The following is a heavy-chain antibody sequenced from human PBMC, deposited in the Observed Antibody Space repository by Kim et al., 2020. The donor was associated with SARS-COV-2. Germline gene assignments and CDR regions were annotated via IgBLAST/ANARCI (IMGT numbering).Heavy chain of an antibody. J-gene: IGHJ6*02. D-gene: IGHD4-4*01. V-gene: IGHV1-2*04. CDR2: INPNSGGT. Sequence: ASVKVSCKASGYTFTGYYMHWVRQAPGQGLEWMGWINPNSGGTNYAQKFQGWVTMTRDTSISTAYMELSRLRSDDTAVYYCARDQSDYTQTDYYYYGTDVWGQGTTVTVSS. CDR1: GYTFTGYY. CDR3: ARDQSDYTQTDYYYYGTDV.